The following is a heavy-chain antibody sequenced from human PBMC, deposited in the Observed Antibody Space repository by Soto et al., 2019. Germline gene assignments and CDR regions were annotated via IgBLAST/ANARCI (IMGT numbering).Heavy chain of an antibody. V-gene: IGHV4-39*01. J-gene: IGHJ4*02. CDR1: GGSISSSSYY. CDR3: ASTYLTITPGGALYYFDY. Sequence: PSETLSLTCTVSGGSISSSSYYWGWIRQPPGKGLEWIGSIYYSGSTYYNPSLKSRVTISVDTSKNQFSLKLSSVTAADTAVYYCASTYLTITPGGALYYFDYWGQGTLVTVSS. D-gene: IGHD5-12*01. CDR2: IYYSGST.